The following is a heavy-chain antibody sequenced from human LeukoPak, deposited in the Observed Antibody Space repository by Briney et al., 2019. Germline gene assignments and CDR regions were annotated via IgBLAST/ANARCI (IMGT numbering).Heavy chain of an antibody. D-gene: IGHD4-11*01. CDR1: GFTLTSFA. CDR3: AKDRSGDYSAGDAFDI. Sequence: GGSQRLSCAASGFTLTSFAMSWVRQAPGKGLEWVSAISRSGDRTYYADSVKGRFTISRDSSKNTLYLQMNSLRVEDTAVYYCAKDRSGDYSAGDAFDIWGQGTMVTVSS. CDR2: ISRSGDRT. V-gene: IGHV3-23*01. J-gene: IGHJ3*02.